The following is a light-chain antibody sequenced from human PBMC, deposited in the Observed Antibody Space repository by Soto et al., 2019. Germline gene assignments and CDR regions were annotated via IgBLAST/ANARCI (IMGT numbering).Light chain of an antibody. CDR1: SSDVGAFNY. Sequence: QSALTQPASVSGAPGQSITISCTGTSSDVGAFNYVCWYQHHPGTAPQIIIYDVSNRPSGISNRLTGSKSGNTASLSISWLQAEDEADYYCSSYTITSTYVFGTGTKGTVL. CDR3: SSYTITSTYV. J-gene: IGLJ1*01. V-gene: IGLV2-14*03. CDR2: DVS.